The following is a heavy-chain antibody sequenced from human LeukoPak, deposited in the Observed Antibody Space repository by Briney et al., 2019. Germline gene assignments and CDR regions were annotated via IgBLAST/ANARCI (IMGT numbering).Heavy chain of an antibody. CDR1: GFTFSSYA. D-gene: IGHD6-25*01. Sequence: GGSLRLSCAASGFTFSSYAMSWVRQAPGKRLEWVSAISGSGGSTYYADSVKGRFTISRDNSKNTLYLQMNSLRAEDTATYYCAKGHSSDLDYWGQGTLVTVSS. CDR3: AKGHSSDLDY. J-gene: IGHJ4*02. V-gene: IGHV3-23*01. CDR2: ISGSGGST.